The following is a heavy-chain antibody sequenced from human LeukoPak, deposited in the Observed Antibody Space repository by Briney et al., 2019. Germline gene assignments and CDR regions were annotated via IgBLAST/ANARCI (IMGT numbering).Heavy chain of an antibody. V-gene: IGHV3-7*01. CDR3: ARDYPRSIVVVPAAHDY. J-gene: IGHJ4*01. CDR2: IKQDGSEK. D-gene: IGHD2-2*01. CDR1: GFTFSSYW. Sequence: GGSLRLSCAASGFTFSSYWMSWVRQAPGKGLEWVANIKQDGSEKYYVDSVKGRLTISRDNAKNSLYLQMNSLRAEDTAVYYCARDYPRSIVVVPAAHDYWGQGTLVTVSS.